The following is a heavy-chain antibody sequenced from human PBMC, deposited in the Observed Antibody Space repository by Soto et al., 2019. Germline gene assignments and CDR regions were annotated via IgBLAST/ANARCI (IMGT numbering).Heavy chain of an antibody. CDR1: GYTFTGYY. CDR3: AREALDYDILTGYYRIYGMDV. D-gene: IGHD3-9*01. CDR2: INPNSGGT. J-gene: IGHJ6*02. V-gene: IGHV1-2*02. Sequence: GASVKVSFKASGYTFTGYYMHWVRQAPGQGLEWMGWINPNSGGTNCAQKFQGGVTMTRDTSISTAYMELSRLRSDDTAVYYCAREALDYDILTGYYRIYGMDVWGQGTKVTVSS.